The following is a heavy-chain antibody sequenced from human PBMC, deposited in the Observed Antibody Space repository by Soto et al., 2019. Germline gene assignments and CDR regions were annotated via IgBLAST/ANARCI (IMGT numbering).Heavy chain of an antibody. D-gene: IGHD2-2*01. J-gene: IGHJ6*02. CDR2: INSDGSST. Sequence: GGSLRLSCAASGFTFSSYWMHWVRQAPGKGLVWVSRINSDGSSTRYPESGKGRFTIYRDNAKNTLYLQMNSLRAEDTAVYYCARVRYCSSTSCLNYFYSYYGMDVWGQGTTVTVSS. V-gene: IGHV3-74*01. CDR3: ARVRYCSSTSCLNYFYSYYGMDV. CDR1: GFTFSSYW.